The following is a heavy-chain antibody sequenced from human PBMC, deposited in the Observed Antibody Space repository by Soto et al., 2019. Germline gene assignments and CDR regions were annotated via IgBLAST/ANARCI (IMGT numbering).Heavy chain of an antibody. V-gene: IGHV3-23*01. CDR3: ARIITAAGSDY. J-gene: IGHJ4*02. D-gene: IGHD6-13*01. CDR1: GFTFSSSA. Sequence: EVQLLESGGGLVQPGGSLRLSCAASGFTFSSSAMSWVRQAPGKGLDWVLAISGGGGSTYYADSVKGRFTISRDNSKNTLNVQMNSLRAEDTAVYYCARIITAAGSDYWGQGTLVTV. CDR2: ISGGGGST.